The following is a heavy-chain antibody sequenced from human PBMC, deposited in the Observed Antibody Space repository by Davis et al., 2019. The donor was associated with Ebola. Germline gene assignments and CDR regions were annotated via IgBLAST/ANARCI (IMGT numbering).Heavy chain of an antibody. J-gene: IGHJ4*02. V-gene: IGHV3-11*04. CDR2: ISSSGSTI. D-gene: IGHD5-18*01. CDR3: AKLFSSYSYGPKAFDY. CDR1: GFTFSDYY. Sequence: GESLKISCAASGFTFSDYYMSWIRQAPGKGLEWVSYISSSGSTIYYADSVKGRFTISRDNAKNSLYLQMNSLRAEDTAVYYCAKLFSSYSYGPKAFDYWGQGTLVTVSS.